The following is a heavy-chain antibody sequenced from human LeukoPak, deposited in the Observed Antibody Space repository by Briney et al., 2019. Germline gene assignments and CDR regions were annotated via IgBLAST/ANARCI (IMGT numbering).Heavy chain of an antibody. CDR3: ARDVGEPIAAPGTVLDI. CDR2: IHYSGST. V-gene: IGHV4-59*01. J-gene: IGHJ3*02. D-gene: IGHD6-13*01. CDR1: GGSISGYY. Sequence: SETLSLTCNVSGGSISGYYWSWIRQPPGKGLEWIGNIHYSGSTNYNPSLKGRVTISVDTSKNQFSLNLSSVTAADTAVYYCARDVGEPIAAPGTVLDIWGQGTMVTVSS.